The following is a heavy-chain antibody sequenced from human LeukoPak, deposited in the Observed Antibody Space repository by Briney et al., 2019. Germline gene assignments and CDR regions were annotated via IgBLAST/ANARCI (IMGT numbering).Heavy chain of an antibody. J-gene: IGHJ4*02. D-gene: IGHD1-1*01. V-gene: IGHV1-2*02. Sequence: AASVKVSCKASGYTFTGYYMHWMRQAPGQGLEWMGWINPNSGGTNYAQKFQGRVTMTRDTSISTAYMELSRLRSDDTAVYYCARSGTTGTTVDYWGQGTLVTVSS. CDR3: ARSGTTGTTVDY. CDR2: INPNSGGT. CDR1: GYTFTGYY.